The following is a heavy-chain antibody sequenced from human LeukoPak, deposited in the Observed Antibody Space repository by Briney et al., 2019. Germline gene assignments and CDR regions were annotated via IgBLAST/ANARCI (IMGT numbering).Heavy chain of an antibody. V-gene: IGHV4-31*03. J-gene: IGHJ6*03. D-gene: IGHD1-26*01. Sequence: SETLSLTCTVSGASITRGGYYWSWVRQHPGKGPEWIGHIYHSGSNYYNASLRSRLTISVDTSKNQFSLNLSSLTAADAAVYYCARVPMGASYYYMDVWGKGTTVTVSS. CDR1: GASITRGGYY. CDR2: IYHSGSN. CDR3: ARVPMGASYYYMDV.